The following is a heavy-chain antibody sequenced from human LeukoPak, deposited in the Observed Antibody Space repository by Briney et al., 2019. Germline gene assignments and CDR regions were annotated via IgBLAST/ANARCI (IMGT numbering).Heavy chain of an antibody. Sequence: GGSLRLPCVASGFSVTNIYMSWVRQAPGRGLEWVSVIYSGGSTYYADSVKGRFTISRDNSKNTLYLQMNSLRAEDTAVYYCARDGYSSSRFFYWGQGTLVTVSS. CDR1: GFSVTNIY. V-gene: IGHV3-53*01. J-gene: IGHJ4*02. CDR2: IYSGGST. CDR3: ARDGYSSSRFFY. D-gene: IGHD6-13*01.